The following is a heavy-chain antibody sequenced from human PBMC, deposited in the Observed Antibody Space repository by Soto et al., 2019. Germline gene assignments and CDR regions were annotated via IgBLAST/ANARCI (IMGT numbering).Heavy chain of an antibody. D-gene: IGHD3-3*01. Sequence: GGSLRLSCAASGFTFSSYGMHWVRQAPGKGLEWVAVISYDGSNKYYADSVKGRFTISRDNSKNTLYLQMNSLRAEDTAVYYCAKGYYDFWSGSYNWFDPWGQGTLVTVSS. J-gene: IGHJ5*02. CDR1: GFTFSSYG. CDR2: ISYDGSNK. V-gene: IGHV3-30*18. CDR3: AKGYYDFWSGSYNWFDP.